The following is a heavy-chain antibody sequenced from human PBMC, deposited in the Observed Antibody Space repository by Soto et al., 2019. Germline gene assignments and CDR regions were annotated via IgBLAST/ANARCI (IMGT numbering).Heavy chain of an antibody. Sequence: QVQLVQSGAEVKKPGSSVKVSCKASGGTFSSYAISWVRQAPGQGLEWMGGIIPIFGTADYAQKFQGRVTITADESTSTAYMELRSLRSEDTAVYYCATGYYYDSSGYYDDSFGYWGQGTLVPVSS. V-gene: IGHV1-69*01. J-gene: IGHJ4*02. CDR2: IIPIFGTA. CDR3: ATGYYYDSSGYYDDSFGY. D-gene: IGHD3-22*01. CDR1: GGTFSSYA.